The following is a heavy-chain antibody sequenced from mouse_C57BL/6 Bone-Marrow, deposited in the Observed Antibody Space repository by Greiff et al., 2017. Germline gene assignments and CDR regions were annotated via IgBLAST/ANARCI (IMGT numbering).Heavy chain of an antibody. CDR2: IDPKNGDT. CDR3: TYYGSRYFDV. Sequence: VQLQQSGAELVRPGASVKLSCTASGFNIKDDYMHWVKQRPEQGLEWIGWIDPKNGDTEYASKFQGKATITADTSSNTAYLQLSSLTSEDTAVYYCTYYGSRYFDVWGTGTTVTVSS. D-gene: IGHD1-1*01. J-gene: IGHJ1*03. V-gene: IGHV14-4*01. CDR1: GFNIKDDY.